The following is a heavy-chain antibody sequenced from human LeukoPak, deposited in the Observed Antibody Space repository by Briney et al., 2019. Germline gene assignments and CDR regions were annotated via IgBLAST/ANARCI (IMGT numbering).Heavy chain of an antibody. CDR3: AHTGLAGTNRFFDY. D-gene: IGHD6-13*01. CDR2: IGGGGGST. J-gene: IGHJ4*02. Sequence: GGSLRLSCAASGFTFSSYAMSWVRQAPGKGLEWVSTIGGGGGSTYYADSVKGRFTISRDNSKNTLYLQMNSLRAQDTAVYYRAHTGLAGTNRFFDYWGQGTLVTVSS. V-gene: IGHV3-23*01. CDR1: GFTFSSYA.